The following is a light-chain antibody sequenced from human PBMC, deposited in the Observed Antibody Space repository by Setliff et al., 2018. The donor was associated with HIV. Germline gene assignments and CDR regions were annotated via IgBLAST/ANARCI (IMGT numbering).Light chain of an antibody. CDR2: QAT. CDR3: CSNTGSNTFV. J-gene: IGLJ1*01. Sequence: QSALTQPRSVSGSPGQSITISCTGTSSDVGRYDLVSWYQQHPAKAPKLIIYQATRRPSGVSNRFSGSKSGNTASLTISGLQAEDEADYYCCSNTGSNTFVFGTGTKVTVL. V-gene: IGLV2-23*01. CDR1: SSDVGRYDL.